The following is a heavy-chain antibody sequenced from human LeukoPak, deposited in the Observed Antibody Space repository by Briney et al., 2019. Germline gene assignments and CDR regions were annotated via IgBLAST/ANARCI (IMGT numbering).Heavy chain of an antibody. J-gene: IGHJ3*02. CDR2: INHSGST. Sequence: PSETLSLTCAVYGGSFSGYYWSWIRQPPGKGLEWIGEINHSGSTNYNPSLKSRVTISVDTSKNQFSLKLSSVTAADTAVYYCARSLRVRGVIKYPHAFDIWGQGTMVTVSS. D-gene: IGHD3-10*01. CDR1: GGSFSGYY. V-gene: IGHV4-34*01. CDR3: ARSLRVRGVIKYPHAFDI.